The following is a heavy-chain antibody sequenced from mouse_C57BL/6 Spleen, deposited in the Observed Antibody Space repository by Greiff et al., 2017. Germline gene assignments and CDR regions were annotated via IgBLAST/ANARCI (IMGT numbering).Heavy chain of an antibody. CDR1: GYTFTSYW. V-gene: IGHV1-64*01. Sequence: VQLQQPGAELVKPGASVTLSCKASGYTFTSYWMHWVKQRPGQGLEWIGMIHPNSGSTNYNEKFKSKATLTVDKSSSTAYMQLSSLTSEDSAVYYCARCLLRELDYWGQGTTLTVSS. J-gene: IGHJ2*01. CDR2: IHPNSGST. D-gene: IGHD1-1*01. CDR3: ARCLLRELDY.